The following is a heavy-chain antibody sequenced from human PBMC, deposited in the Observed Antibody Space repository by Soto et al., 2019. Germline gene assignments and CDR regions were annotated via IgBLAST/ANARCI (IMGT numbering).Heavy chain of an antibody. V-gene: IGHV3-21*02. CDR2: ITSSSGHI. D-gene: IGHD3-10*01. CDR3: VRERGLSSFYGMDV. Sequence: EVQLVESGGGLVKPGGSLRLSCVASGFTLTTYTMNWVRQASGKGLEWVSSITSSSGHIYYADSVKGRFTISRDNARNSLYLQMNSLRAEDTAVYYCVRERGLSSFYGMDVWGQGTTVTVSS. CDR1: GFTLTTYT. J-gene: IGHJ6*02.